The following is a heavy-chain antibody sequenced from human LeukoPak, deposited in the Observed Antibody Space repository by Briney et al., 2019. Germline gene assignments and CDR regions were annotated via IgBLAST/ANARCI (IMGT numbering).Heavy chain of an antibody. CDR2: ISGSGGST. CDR1: GFTFSSYA. J-gene: IGHJ4*02. D-gene: IGHD5-24*01. CDR3: AKEARDGYKKDYFDY. Sequence: PGGSLRLSXAASGFTFSSYAMSWVRQTPGKGLEWVSAISGSGGSTYYADSVKGRFTISRDNSKNTLYLQMNSLRAEDTAVYYCAKEARDGYKKDYFDYWGQGTLVTASS. V-gene: IGHV3-23*01.